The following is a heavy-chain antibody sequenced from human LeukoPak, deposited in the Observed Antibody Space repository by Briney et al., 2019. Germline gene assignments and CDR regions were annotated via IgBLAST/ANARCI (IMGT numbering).Heavy chain of an antibody. Sequence: SETLSLTCSVSDDSITMYYWTWIRQPPGKGLEWIGYVDHTGSTNYNPSLKSRVTISVDTSKNQFSLKLSSVTAADTAVYYCASLYYGRLDWGQGTLVTVSS. CDR2: VDHTGST. CDR3: ASLYYGRLD. J-gene: IGHJ4*02. D-gene: IGHD3-10*01. CDR1: DDSITMYY. V-gene: IGHV4-59*12.